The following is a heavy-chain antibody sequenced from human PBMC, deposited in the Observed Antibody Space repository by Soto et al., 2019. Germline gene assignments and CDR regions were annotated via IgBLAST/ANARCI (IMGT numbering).Heavy chain of an antibody. CDR1: GFTFSSYW. CDR2: IYSGGST. Sequence: GGSLRLSCAASGFTFSSYWMHWVRQAPGRGLEWVSVIYSGGSTYYADSVKGRFTISRDNSKNTLYLQMNSLRAEDTAVYYCARDSRIAAAGTFQHWGQGTLVTVSS. D-gene: IGHD6-13*01. CDR3: ARDSRIAAAGTFQH. J-gene: IGHJ1*01. V-gene: IGHV3-66*01.